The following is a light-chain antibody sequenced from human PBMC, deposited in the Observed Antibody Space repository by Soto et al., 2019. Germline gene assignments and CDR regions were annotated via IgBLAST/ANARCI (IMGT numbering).Light chain of an antibody. CDR3: QQYNIWPLWT. CDR1: QSVSSSY. J-gene: IGKJ1*01. Sequence: EIVLTQSPSTLSLSPGERATLSCSGRQSVSSSYLAWYQQKPGQAPRLLIYCASSRATGIPDRFSGGGSETEFTLPISSLQSADFAVYFCQQYNIWPLWTFGQGTKVDIK. V-gene: IGKV3-20*01. CDR2: CAS.